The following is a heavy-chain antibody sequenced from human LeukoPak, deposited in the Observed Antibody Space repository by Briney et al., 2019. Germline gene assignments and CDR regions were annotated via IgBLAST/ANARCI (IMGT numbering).Heavy chain of an antibody. CDR2: ISWDGGST. J-gene: IGHJ4*02. Sequence: GGSLRLSCAASGFTFDDYAMHWVRQAPGKGLEWVSLISWDGGSTYYADSVKGRFTISRDNSKNSLYLQMNSLRAEDTAVYYCVRAPTTGAYYFDYWGQGTLITVSS. V-gene: IGHV3-43D*03. CDR3: VRAPTTGAYYFDY. CDR1: GFTFDDYA. D-gene: IGHD1-26*01.